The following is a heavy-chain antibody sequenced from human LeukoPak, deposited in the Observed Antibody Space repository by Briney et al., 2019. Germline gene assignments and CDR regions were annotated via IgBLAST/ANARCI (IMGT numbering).Heavy chain of an antibody. CDR3: AKGRGDYYDSSGYSGGAFDI. J-gene: IGHJ3*02. CDR2: ISGRGGST. D-gene: IGHD3-22*01. Sequence: GWSLTLSCPASGFTFSSYAMSWVRQAPGKGLQSVSAISGRGGSTYYADSVKGRFTISRDNSKNTLYLQMNSLRAEDTAVYYCAKGRGDYYDSSGYSGGAFDIWGQGTMVTVSS. V-gene: IGHV3-23*01. CDR1: GFTFSSYA.